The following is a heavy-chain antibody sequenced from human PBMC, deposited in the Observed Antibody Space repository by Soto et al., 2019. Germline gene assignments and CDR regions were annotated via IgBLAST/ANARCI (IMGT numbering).Heavy chain of an antibody. CDR2: IYYSGST. D-gene: IGHD3-22*01. CDR1: GDPVSSGSYY. CDR3: ARVYESSDVGGYYFDY. V-gene: IGHV4-61*01. J-gene: IGHJ4*02. Sequence: QVQLQESGPGLVKPSETLSLTCTVSGDPVSSGSYYWSWIRQPPGKGLEWIGFIYYSGSTYYNPSLKSRVTISVDTSKNQFSLKLSSVTAADTAVYYCARVYESSDVGGYYFDYWGQGTLVTVSS.